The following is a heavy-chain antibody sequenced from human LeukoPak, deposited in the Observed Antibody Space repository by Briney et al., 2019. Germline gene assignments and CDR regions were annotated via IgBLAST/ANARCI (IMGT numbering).Heavy chain of an antibody. Sequence: MSSETLSLTCTVSGGSISSYYWSWIRQPAGKGLEWIGRIYTSGSTNYNPSLKSRVTMSVDTSKNQFSLKLSSVTAADTAVYYCGRDGKRRFGLNYYTYMDVGGKGPRVPVSS. CDR3: GRDGKRRFGLNYYTYMDV. J-gene: IGHJ6*03. V-gene: IGHV4-4*07. CDR2: IYTSGST. CDR1: GGSISSYY. D-gene: IGHD3-16*01.